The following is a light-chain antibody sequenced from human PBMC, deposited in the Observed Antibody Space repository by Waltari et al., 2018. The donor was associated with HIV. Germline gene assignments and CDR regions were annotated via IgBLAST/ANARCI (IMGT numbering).Light chain of an antibody. Sequence: SYELTQPPSVSVSPGQTGSITCSGDKLGDKDACGIPQRPGQSPLLVIYQDNKRPSGIPERFSGSNSGNTATLTISGTQAMDEADYYCQAWDSSTMVFGGGTKLTVL. V-gene: IGLV3-1*01. CDR3: QAWDSSTMV. J-gene: IGLJ2*01. CDR1: KLGDKD. CDR2: QDN.